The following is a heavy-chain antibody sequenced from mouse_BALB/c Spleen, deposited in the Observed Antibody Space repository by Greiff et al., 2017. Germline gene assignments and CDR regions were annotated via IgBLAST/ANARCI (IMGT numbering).Heavy chain of an antibody. CDR3: ARHEVRLGGYYFDY. CDR1: GFTFSSYT. J-gene: IGHJ2*01. V-gene: IGHV5-12-2*01. D-gene: IGHD1-2*01. CDR2: ISNGGGST. Sequence: EVKLVESGGGLVQPGGSLKLSCAASGFTFSSYTMSWVRQTPEKRLEWVAYISNGGGSTYYPDTVKGRFTISRDNAKNTLYLQMSSLKSEDTAMYYCARHEVRLGGYYFDYWGQGTTLTVSS.